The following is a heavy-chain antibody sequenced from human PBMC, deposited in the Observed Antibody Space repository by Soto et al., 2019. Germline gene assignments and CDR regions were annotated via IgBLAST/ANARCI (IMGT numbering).Heavy chain of an antibody. CDR1: GGTFSSYA. D-gene: IGHD6-13*01. V-gene: IGHV1-69*01. CDR3: ARGIGAAAPYYFDY. Sequence: QVQLVQSGAEVKKPGSSVKVSCKASGGTFSSYAISWVRQAPGQGLEWMGGIIPIFGTANYAQQFQGRVTITADESTSTAYMELSSLRSEGTAVYYCARGIGAAAPYYFDYWGQGTLVTVSS. J-gene: IGHJ4*02. CDR2: IIPIFGTA.